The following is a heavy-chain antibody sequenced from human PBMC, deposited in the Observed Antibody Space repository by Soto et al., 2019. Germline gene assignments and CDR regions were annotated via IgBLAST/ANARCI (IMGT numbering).Heavy chain of an antibody. Sequence: GESLKISCAASGFTFSGSAMHWVRQASGKGLEWVGRIRSKANSYATAYAASVKGRFTISRDDSKNTAYLQMNSLKTEDTAVYYCTRHRYNWNYYFDYWGQGTLVTVSS. CDR3: TRHRYNWNYYFDY. CDR2: IRSKANSYAT. D-gene: IGHD1-7*01. V-gene: IGHV3-73*01. J-gene: IGHJ4*02. CDR1: GFTFSGSA.